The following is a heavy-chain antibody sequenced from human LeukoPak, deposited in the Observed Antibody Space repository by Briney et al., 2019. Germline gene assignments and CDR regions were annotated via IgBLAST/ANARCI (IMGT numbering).Heavy chain of an antibody. Sequence: GGSLRLSCAAPGFTFSDYYMSWIRQAPGKGLEWVSYISSSGSTIYYADSVKGRFTISRDNAKNSLYLQMNSLRAEDTAVYYCARDFSPEGGDALDIWGQGTMVTVSS. CDR3: ARDFSPEGGDALDI. D-gene: IGHD1-14*01. J-gene: IGHJ3*02. CDR2: ISSSGSTI. CDR1: GFTFSDYY. V-gene: IGHV3-11*01.